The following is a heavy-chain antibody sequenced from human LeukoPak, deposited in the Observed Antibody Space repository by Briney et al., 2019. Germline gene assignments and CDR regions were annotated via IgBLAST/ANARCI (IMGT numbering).Heavy chain of an antibody. Sequence: GGSLRLSCAASGFTVSSNYMSWVRQAPGKGLEWVSVIYSGGSTYYADSVKGRFTISRDNSKNTLYLQMNSLRAEDTAVYYCASRTSYGDYDYWGQGTLVTVSS. J-gene: IGHJ4*02. D-gene: IGHD4-17*01. V-gene: IGHV3-66*01. CDR2: IYSGGST. CDR1: GFTVSSNY. CDR3: ASRTSYGDYDY.